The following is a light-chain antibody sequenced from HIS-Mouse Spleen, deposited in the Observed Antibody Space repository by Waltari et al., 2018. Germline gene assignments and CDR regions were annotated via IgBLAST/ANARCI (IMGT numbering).Light chain of an antibody. CDR1: SSNIGSNT. J-gene: IGLJ3*02. CDR3: AAWDDSLNVHWV. V-gene: IGLV1-44*01. Sequence: QSVLTQPPSASGTPGQRVTISCSGSSSNIGSNTVNWYQQLPGTAPKLLIYSNKHRRPGVPDRFFGSKSGTSASLAISGLQSEEEADYYCAAWDDSLNVHWVFGGGTKLTVL. CDR2: SNK.